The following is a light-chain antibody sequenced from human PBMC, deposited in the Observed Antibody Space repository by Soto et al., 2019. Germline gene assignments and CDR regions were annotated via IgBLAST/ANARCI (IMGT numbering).Light chain of an antibody. J-gene: IGLJ1*01. CDR1: SSDVGVYNY. V-gene: IGLV2-11*01. CDR3: CSYAGSSTWV. CDR2: DVS. Sequence: QSVLTQPRSVSGSPGQSVTISCTGTSSDVGVYNYVSWYQQYPGKAPKIMIYDVSKRPSGVPDRFSGSKSDNTASLTISGLQAEDEADYYCCSYAGSSTWVFGTGTKVTAL.